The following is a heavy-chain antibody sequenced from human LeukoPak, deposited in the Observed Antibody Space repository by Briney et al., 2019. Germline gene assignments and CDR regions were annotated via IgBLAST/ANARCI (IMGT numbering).Heavy chain of an antibody. Sequence: TSETLSLTCAVYGESFSGYYWSWIRQPPGKGLEWIGEINHSGSTNYNPSLKSRVTISVDTSKNQFSLKLSSVTAADTAVYYCARDSDKGYCSSTSCYPFDYWGQGTLVTVSS. CDR3: ARDSDKGYCSSTSCYPFDY. J-gene: IGHJ4*02. V-gene: IGHV4-34*01. CDR1: GESFSGYY. D-gene: IGHD2-2*01. CDR2: INHSGST.